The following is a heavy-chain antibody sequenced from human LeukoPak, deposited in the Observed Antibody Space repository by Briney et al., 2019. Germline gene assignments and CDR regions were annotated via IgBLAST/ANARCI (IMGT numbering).Heavy chain of an antibody. Sequence: GGSLRLSCVASKFXFSSDWMSWVRQAPGKGLEWVANIKRDGSEEYYVDSVKGRFTISRDNAKNSLYLQMNSLRAEDTAVYYCARDPYSNFFGAFDIWGQGTMVTVSS. D-gene: IGHD6-13*01. CDR3: ARDPYSNFFGAFDI. V-gene: IGHV3-7*04. CDR2: IKRDGSEE. CDR1: KFXFSSDW. J-gene: IGHJ3*02.